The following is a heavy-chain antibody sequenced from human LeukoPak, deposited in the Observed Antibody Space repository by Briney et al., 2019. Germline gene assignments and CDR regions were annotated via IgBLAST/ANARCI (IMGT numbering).Heavy chain of an antibody. CDR2: IFPEDSDT. D-gene: IGHD5-12*01. V-gene: IGHV5-51*01. J-gene: IGHJ5*02. Sequence: GESLKISCKGSGYSFDRYWIGWVRQVPGKGLEWMGIIFPEDSDTRYNPSFQGQVTISADRFITTAYLHWNSLKASDSAIYYCARQGGYSDHDTTWGQGTLVIVSS. CDR1: GYSFDRYW. CDR3: ARQGGYSDHDTT.